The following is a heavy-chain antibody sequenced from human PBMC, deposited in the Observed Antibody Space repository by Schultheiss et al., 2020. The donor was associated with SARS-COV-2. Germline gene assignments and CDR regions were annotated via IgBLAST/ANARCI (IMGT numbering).Heavy chain of an antibody. J-gene: IGHJ4*02. CDR3: ARGGSIVGATVGFDY. V-gene: IGHV3-64*02. CDR1: GFTFSSYG. Sequence: GESLKISCAASGFTFSSYGMHWVRQAPGKGLEYVSAISSNGGSTYYADSVKGRFTISRDNSKNTLYLQMGSLRAEDMAVYYCARGGSIVGATVGFDYWGQGTLVTVSS. D-gene: IGHD1-26*01. CDR2: ISSNGGST.